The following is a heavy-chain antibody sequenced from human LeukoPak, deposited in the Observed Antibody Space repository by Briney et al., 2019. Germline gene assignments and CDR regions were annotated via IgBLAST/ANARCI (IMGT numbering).Heavy chain of an antibody. D-gene: IGHD4-17*01. V-gene: IGHV3-21*01. CDR2: ISSSSSYI. CDR3: ARSPYLPFSYGDSTGPYFDY. CDR1: GFTFCSYS. J-gene: IGHJ4*02. Sequence: PGGSLRLSCAASGFTFCSYSMNWVRQAPGKGLEWVSSISSSSSYIYYADSVKGRFTISRDNAKNSLYLQMNSLRAEDTAVYYCARSPYLPFSYGDSTGPYFDYWGQGTLVTVSS.